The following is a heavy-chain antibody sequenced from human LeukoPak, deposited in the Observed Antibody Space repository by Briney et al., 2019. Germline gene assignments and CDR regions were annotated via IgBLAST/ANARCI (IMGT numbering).Heavy chain of an antibody. D-gene: IGHD3-22*01. J-gene: IGHJ3*02. CDR3: ARGPTDYYDSSGYSVFFDI. Sequence: SETLSLTCTVSGGSISSYYWSWIRQPPGKGLEWIGYIYYSGSANYNPSLKSRVTISVDTSKNQFSLKLSSVTAADTAVYYCARGPTDYYDSSGYSVFFDIWGQGTMVIVSS. CDR1: GGSISSYY. CDR2: IYYSGSA. V-gene: IGHV4-59*01.